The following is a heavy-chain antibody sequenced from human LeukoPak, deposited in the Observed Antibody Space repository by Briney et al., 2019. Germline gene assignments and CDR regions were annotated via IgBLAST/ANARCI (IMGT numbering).Heavy chain of an antibody. CDR2: IYYSGST. V-gene: IGHV4-59*01. D-gene: IGHD3-22*01. CDR1: GGSISSYY. J-gene: IGHJ3*02. CDR3: AREGYDSSGYYRVPAAAFDI. Sequence: SETLSLTCTVSGGSISSYYWSWIRQPPGKGLEWIGYIYYSGSTNYNPSLKSRVTISVDTSKNQFSLKLSSVTAADTAVYYCAREGYDSSGYYRVPAAAFDIWGQGTMVTVSS.